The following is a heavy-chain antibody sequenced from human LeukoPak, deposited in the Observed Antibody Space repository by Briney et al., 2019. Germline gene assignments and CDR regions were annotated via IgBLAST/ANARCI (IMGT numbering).Heavy chain of an antibody. CDR3: AREHRIAVAGGGGFDP. Sequence: ASVKVSCKASGYTFTSYDINWVRQATGQGLEWMGWMNPNSGNTGYAQKFQGRVTMTRNTSISTAYVELSSLRSEDAAVYYCAREHRIAVAGGGGFDPWGQGTLVTVSS. V-gene: IGHV1-8*01. D-gene: IGHD6-19*01. J-gene: IGHJ5*02. CDR2: MNPNSGNT. CDR1: GYTFTSYD.